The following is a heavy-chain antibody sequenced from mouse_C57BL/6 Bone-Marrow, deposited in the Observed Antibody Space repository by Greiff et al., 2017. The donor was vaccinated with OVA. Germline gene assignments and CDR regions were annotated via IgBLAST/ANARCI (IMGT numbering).Heavy chain of an antibody. CDR1: GYTFTSYW. D-gene: IGHD2-3*01. V-gene: IGHV1-69*01. Sequence: QVQLQQPGAELVMPGASVKLSCKASGYTFTSYWMHWVKQRPGQGLEWIGEIDPSDSYTNYNQKFKGKSTLTVDKSSSTAYMQLSSLTSEDSAVYYCARWLLLFDHWGQGTTLTVSS. CDR3: ARWLLLFDH. J-gene: IGHJ2*01. CDR2: IDPSDSYT.